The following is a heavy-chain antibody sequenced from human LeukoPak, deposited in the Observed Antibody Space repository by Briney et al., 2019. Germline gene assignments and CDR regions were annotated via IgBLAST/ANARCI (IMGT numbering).Heavy chain of an antibody. CDR2: IKQDGSEK. Sequence: PGGSLRLSCAAYAFTSSTYWMSWVRQAPGKGLEWVANIKQDGSEKYYVDSVKGRFTISRDNAKNSLYLQMNSLRAEDTAVYYCARDRGSSGWYEFDYWGQGTLVTVSS. CDR1: AFTSSTYW. CDR3: ARDRGSSGWYEFDY. V-gene: IGHV3-7*01. J-gene: IGHJ4*02. D-gene: IGHD6-19*01.